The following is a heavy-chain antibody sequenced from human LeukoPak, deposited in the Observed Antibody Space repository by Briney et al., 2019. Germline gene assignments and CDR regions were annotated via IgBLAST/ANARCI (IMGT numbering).Heavy chain of an antibody. CDR1: GFTFSSYW. Sequence: GGSLRLSCAASGFTFSSYWMSWVRQAPGKGLEWVAYIKEDGTEKYYVDSVKGRFTISRDNAKNSLFLQMNSLRAEDTAVYYCARDPLGYCSGGSCYSWFDYWGQGTLVTVSS. CDR3: ARDPLGYCSGGSCYSWFDY. V-gene: IGHV3-7*04. CDR2: IKEDGTEK. D-gene: IGHD2-15*01. J-gene: IGHJ4*02.